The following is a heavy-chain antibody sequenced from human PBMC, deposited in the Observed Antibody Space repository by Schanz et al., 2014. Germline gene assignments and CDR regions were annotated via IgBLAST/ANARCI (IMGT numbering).Heavy chain of an antibody. J-gene: IGHJ4*02. Sequence: EVQLLESGGGLVQPGGSLRLSCAASGFTFGDHAMTWVRQAPGKGLEWVSAINTGVNTYYADSVRGRFTMSRDNSKNTLYLQMNSLRAGDAAVYYCARGLIAAAGGAFDYWGQGTLVAGSA. CDR2: INTGVNT. CDR3: ARGLIAAAGGAFDY. CDR1: GFTFGDHA. V-gene: IGHV3-23*01. D-gene: IGHD6-13*01.